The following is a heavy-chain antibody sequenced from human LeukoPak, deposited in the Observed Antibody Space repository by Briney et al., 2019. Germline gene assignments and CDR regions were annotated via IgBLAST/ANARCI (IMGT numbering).Heavy chain of an antibody. CDR1: GGSISSGGYY. V-gene: IGHV4-31*03. D-gene: IGHD1-20*01. Sequence: SETLSLTCTVSGGSISSGGYYWSWIRQHPGKGLEWIGYIYYSGSTYYNPSLKSRVTISVDTSKNQFSLKLSSVTAADTAVYYCARELYRYNWNYFDYWGQGTLVTVSS. CDR3: ARELYRYNWNYFDY. J-gene: IGHJ4*02. CDR2: IYYSGST.